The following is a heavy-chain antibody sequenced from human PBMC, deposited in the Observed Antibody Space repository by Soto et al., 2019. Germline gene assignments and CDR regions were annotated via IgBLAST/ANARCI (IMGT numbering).Heavy chain of an antibody. CDR3: ATRATVGIYYYYGLDV. D-gene: IGHD4-17*01. V-gene: IGHV1-24*01. Sequence: ASVKVSCKVSGYTLTELSIHWVRQAPGKGLEWMGGFDPEDGETIYAQNFQGRVTMADDTSTDTAYMELSSLRSEDTAVYYCATRATVGIYYYYGLDVWGQGTTVTVSS. CDR1: GYTLTELS. J-gene: IGHJ6*02. CDR2: FDPEDGET.